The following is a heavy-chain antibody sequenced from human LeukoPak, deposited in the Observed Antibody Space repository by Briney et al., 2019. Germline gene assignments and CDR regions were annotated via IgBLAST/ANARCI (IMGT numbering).Heavy chain of an antibody. Sequence: ASVKVSCKASGYTFTGYYMHWVRQAPGQGLEWMGWINPNSGGTNYAQKFQGRVTMTRDTSISTAYMELSRLRPDDTAVYYCARASILEWLSEVVDWFDPWGQGTLVTVSS. CDR2: INPNSGGT. CDR1: GYTFTGYY. CDR3: ARASILEWLSEVVDWFDP. D-gene: IGHD3-3*01. V-gene: IGHV1-2*02. J-gene: IGHJ5*02.